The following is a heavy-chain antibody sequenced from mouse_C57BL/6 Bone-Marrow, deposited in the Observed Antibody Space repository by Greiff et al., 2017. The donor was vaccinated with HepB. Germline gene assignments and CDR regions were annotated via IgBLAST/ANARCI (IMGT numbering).Heavy chain of an antibody. D-gene: IGHD2-4*01. CDR1: GFTFSSYG. J-gene: IGHJ2*01. CDR2: ISSGGSYT. CDR3: ARRRGNYDSYYFDY. Sequence: EVKLMESGGDLVKPGGSLKLSCAASGFTFSSYGMSWVRQTPDKRLEWVATISSGGSYTYYPDSVKGRFTISRDNAKNTLYLQMSSLKSEDTAMYYCARRRGNYDSYYFDYWGQGTTLTVSS. V-gene: IGHV5-6*02.